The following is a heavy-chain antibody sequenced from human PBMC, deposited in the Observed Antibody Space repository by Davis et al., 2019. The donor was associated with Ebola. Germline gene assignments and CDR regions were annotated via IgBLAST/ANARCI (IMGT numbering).Heavy chain of an antibody. D-gene: IGHD4-17*01. CDR3: AKLDYNDSYFQD. Sequence: GESLKISCAASGFTFSNAWMNWVRQAPGKGLEWVSSISSSSSYIYYADSVKGRFTISRDNSKNTLNLQMNSLRAEDTAIYYCAKLDYNDSYFQDWGQGTLVTVSS. CDR2: ISSSSSYI. CDR1: GFTFSNAW. J-gene: IGHJ1*01. V-gene: IGHV3-21*04.